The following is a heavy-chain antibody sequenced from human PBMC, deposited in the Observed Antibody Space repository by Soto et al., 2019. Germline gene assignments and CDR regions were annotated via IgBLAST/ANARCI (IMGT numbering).Heavy chain of an antibody. J-gene: IGHJ4*02. D-gene: IGHD4-17*01. CDR1: GYTFTGYY. V-gene: IGHV1-2*04. CDR2: INPNSGGT. CDR3: ARSSPGGDYVMGSGGFDY. Sequence: QVQLVQSGAEVKKPGASVKVSCKASGYTFTGYYMHWVRQAPGQGLEWMGWINPNSGGTNYAQKFEGWVTKTRDTSISTAYMELGRLGSDDPAVYYCARSSPGGDYVMGSGGFDYWGQGTLVTVSS.